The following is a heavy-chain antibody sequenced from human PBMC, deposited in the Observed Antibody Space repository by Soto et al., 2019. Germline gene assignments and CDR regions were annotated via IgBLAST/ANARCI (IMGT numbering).Heavy chain of an antibody. CDR3: ARRISSGWPGGWCDP. D-gene: IGHD6-19*01. J-gene: IGHJ5*02. Sequence: QVQLVQSGAEVKKPGASVKVSCKASGYTFTSYGISWVRQAPGQGLEWMGWISAYNGNTNYAQKLQGRVTMTTDTSTSTAYMELRSLESDDMAVYYCARRISSGWPGGWCDPWGPGTLGTGSS. CDR2: ISAYNGNT. CDR1: GYTFTSYG. V-gene: IGHV1-18*03.